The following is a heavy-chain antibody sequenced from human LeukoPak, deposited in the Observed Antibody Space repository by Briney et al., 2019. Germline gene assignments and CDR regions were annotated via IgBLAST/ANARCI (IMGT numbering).Heavy chain of an antibody. J-gene: IGHJ4*02. CDR3: ARAHSNYDYVWGSYRQVQFDY. V-gene: IGHV4-34*01. CDR1: GGSFSGYY. D-gene: IGHD3-16*02. Sequence: PSETLSLTCAVYGGSFSGYYWSWIRQPPGKGLEWIGEINHSGGTNYNPSLKSRVTISVDTSKNQFSLKLSSVTAADTAVYYCARAHSNYDYVWGSYRQVQFDYWGQGTLVTVSS. CDR2: INHSGGT.